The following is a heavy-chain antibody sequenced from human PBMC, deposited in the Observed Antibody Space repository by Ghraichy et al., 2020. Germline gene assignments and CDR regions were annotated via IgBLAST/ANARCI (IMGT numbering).Heavy chain of an antibody. CDR2: ISAYNGNT. V-gene: IGHV1-18*01. CDR1: GYIFSSYG. J-gene: IGHJ5*02. CDR3: ASEMGPPYYCSSSSCQPLAP. Sequence: ASVNVSCKASGYIFSSYGINWVRQAPGQGLEWMGWISAYNGNTNYAQKFQDRVTMTTDTSTSTAYMELRSLRSDDTAVYYCASEMGPPYYCSSSSCQPLAPWGQGTLVTVSS. D-gene: IGHD2-2*01.